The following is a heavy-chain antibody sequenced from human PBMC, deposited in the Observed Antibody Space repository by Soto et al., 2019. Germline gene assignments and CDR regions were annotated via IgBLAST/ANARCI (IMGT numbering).Heavy chain of an antibody. Sequence: QLQLQESGSGLVKPSQTLSLTCAVSGGSISSGGYSWSWIRQPPGKGLEWIGYIYNSGSTYYNPSLKIRVTISVDRSKNQFSLKLSSVTAADTAVYYCARRRGFPYYYGMDVWGQGTTVTVSS. CDR2: IYNSGST. CDR1: GGSISSGGYS. J-gene: IGHJ6*02. CDR3: ARRRGFPYYYGMDV. V-gene: IGHV4-30-2*01. D-gene: IGHD5-12*01.